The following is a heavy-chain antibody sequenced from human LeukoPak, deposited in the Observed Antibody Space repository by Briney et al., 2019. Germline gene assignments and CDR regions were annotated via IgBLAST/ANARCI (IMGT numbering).Heavy chain of an antibody. CDR1: GGSISSYH. V-gene: IGHV4-4*07. CDR3: ARDRLWFGGVHWFDP. J-gene: IGHJ5*02. CDR2: IYTSGST. Sequence: PSETLSLTCTVSGGSISSYHWSWIRQPAGKRLEWIGRIYTSGSTNYNPSPKSRVTISVDKSKNQFSPKLSSVTAADTAVYYCARDRLWFGGVHWFDPWGQGTLVTVSS. D-gene: IGHD3-10*01.